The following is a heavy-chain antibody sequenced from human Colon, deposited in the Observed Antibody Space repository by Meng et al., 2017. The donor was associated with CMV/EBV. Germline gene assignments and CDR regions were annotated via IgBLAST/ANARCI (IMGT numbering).Heavy chain of an antibody. CDR3: ATFGGDFDY. V-gene: IGHV1-2*02. CDR2: INPVTGDT. Sequence: VHLVQSGAEGREAGASVKVSCKTSGYTFNGYFMHWVRQAPGQGLEWMGWINPVTGDTSYAQKFKVRVTMTRDTSISTAYMELSRLRSDDTAVYYCATFGGDFDYWGQGTLVTVSS. CDR1: GYTFNGYF. D-gene: IGHD3-3*01. J-gene: IGHJ4*02.